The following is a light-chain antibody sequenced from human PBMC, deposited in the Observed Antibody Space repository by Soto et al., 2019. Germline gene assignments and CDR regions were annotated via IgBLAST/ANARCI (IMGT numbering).Light chain of an antibody. CDR2: AAS. CDR3: QRYNNAPRT. CDR1: QGISNY. V-gene: IGKV1-27*01. J-gene: IGKJ1*01. Sequence: DIQMTQSPSSLSASVGDTVTITCRASQGISNYLAWYQQKPGQVPNLLIYAASTLQSGVPSRFSGSGSGTDFTLTTTTLRPEDVATYYCQRYNNAPRTFGKGTKVEI.